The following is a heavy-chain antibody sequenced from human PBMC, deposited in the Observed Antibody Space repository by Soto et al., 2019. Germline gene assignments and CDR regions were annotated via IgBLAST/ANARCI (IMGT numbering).Heavy chain of an antibody. Sequence: QVQLQESGPGLVKPSETLSLTCTVSGGSISSYYWSWIRQPPGKGLEWIGYIYYSGSTNYNPSLKSRVTISVDTSKNQFSLKLSSVTAADTAVYYCARAAQDYDFWSGYAVGFDYWGQGTLVTVSS. CDR2: IYYSGST. D-gene: IGHD3-3*01. CDR3: ARAAQDYDFWSGYAVGFDY. J-gene: IGHJ4*02. CDR1: GGSISSYY. V-gene: IGHV4-59*01.